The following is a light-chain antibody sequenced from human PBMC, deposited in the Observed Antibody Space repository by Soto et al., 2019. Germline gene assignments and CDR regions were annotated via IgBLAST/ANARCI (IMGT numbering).Light chain of an antibody. Sequence: LTQPASVSGSPGQSITISCTGTSSDVGGYNYVSWYQQHPGKAPKLMIYEVSNRPSGVSNRFSGSKSGNTASLTISGLQAEDEGDFYCSSYTSSSTYVFGNGTKVTVL. V-gene: IGLV2-14*01. CDR1: SSDVGGYNY. CDR3: SSYTSSSTYV. J-gene: IGLJ1*01. CDR2: EVS.